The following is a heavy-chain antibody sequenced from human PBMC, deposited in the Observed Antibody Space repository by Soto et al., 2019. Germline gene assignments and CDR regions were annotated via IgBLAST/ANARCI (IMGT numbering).Heavy chain of an antibody. J-gene: IGHJ4*02. CDR1: GFTFRSYW. D-gene: IGHD2-15*01. V-gene: IGHV3-74*01. Sequence: EVQLVESGGGLVQPGGSLRLSCAASGFTFRSYWMHWVRQAPGKGLVWVSRINSDGSSTSYADSVKGRFTISRDNAKNTLYLQMNSLRAEDTAVYYCARDRGGYCSGGSCYRGYWGQGTLVTVSS. CDR3: ARDRGGYCSGGSCYRGY. CDR2: INSDGSST.